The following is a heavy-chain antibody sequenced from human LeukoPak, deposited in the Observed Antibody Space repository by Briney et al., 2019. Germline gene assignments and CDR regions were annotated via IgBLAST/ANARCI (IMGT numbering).Heavy chain of an antibody. V-gene: IGHV1-69*13. CDR2: IIPIFGTA. J-gene: IGHJ4*02. CDR3: ARALLGYSSSWYPYYFDY. CDR1: GGTFSSFA. D-gene: IGHD6-13*01. Sequence: ASVKVSCKASGGTFSSFAISWVRQAPGQGLEWMGGIIPIFGTANYAQKFQGRVTITADESTSTAYMELSSLRSEDTAVYYCARALLGYSSSWYPYYFDYWGQGTLVTVSS.